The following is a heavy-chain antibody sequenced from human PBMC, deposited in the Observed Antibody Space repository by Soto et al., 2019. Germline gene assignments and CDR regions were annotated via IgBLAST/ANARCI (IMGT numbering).Heavy chain of an antibody. V-gene: IGHV3-74*01. D-gene: IGHD4-17*01. CDR1: GFTFSNYW. Sequence: EVQLVESGGGLVQPGGSLRLSCAGYGFTFSNYWMHWVRQAPGKGLEWVSRIDHDGPTDYADSVRGRFNISRDNAENTLYLQMIRLRPDDTAVYYCVRDSHGDYWGQGTLVTVSS. J-gene: IGHJ4*02. CDR2: IDHDGPT. CDR3: VRDSHGDY.